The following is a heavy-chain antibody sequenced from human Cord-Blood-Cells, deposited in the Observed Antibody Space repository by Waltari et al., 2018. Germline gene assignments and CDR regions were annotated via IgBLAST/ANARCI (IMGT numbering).Heavy chain of an antibody. V-gene: IGHV4-38-2*02. J-gene: IGHJ3*02. D-gene: IGHD3-3*01. Sequence: QVQLQESGPGLVKPSETLSLTCTVSGYSISSGYYWGWIRQPPGKGLEWIGSIYHSGSTDYNPALKSRVTISVDTSKNQFSLKLSSVTAADTAVYYCARGGNYDFWSGYHDAFDIWGQGTMVTVSS. CDR2: IYHSGST. CDR1: GYSISSGYY. CDR3: ARGGNYDFWSGYHDAFDI.